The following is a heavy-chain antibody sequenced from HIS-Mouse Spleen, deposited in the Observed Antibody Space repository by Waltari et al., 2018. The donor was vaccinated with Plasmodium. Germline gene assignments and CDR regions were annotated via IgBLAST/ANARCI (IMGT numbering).Heavy chain of an antibody. V-gene: IGHV4-34*01. CDR2: INHSGST. CDR3: ASSGSGSYYY. CDR1: GGSFSGYS. Sequence: QVQLQQWGSGLLKPSETLSRTCAVYGGSFSGYSWSWIRQTPGTGLEWIGEINHSGSTNYNPSLKSRVTISVDTSKNQFSLKLSSVTAADTAVYYCASSGSGSYYYWGQGTLVTVSS. D-gene: IGHD3-10*01. J-gene: IGHJ4*02.